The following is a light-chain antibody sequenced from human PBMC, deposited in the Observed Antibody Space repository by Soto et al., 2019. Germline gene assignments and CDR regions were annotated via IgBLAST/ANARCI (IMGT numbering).Light chain of an antibody. CDR3: QQYNSYSQG. V-gene: IGKV1-5*03. CDR1: QSISSW. Sequence: DIQMTQSPSTLSASVGDRVAITCRASQSISSWLAWYQQKPGKAPKLLIYKASSLESGVPSRFSGSGSGTEFTLTISSLQPDDFATYYCQQYNSYSQGFGQGTRLEIK. CDR2: KAS. J-gene: IGKJ5*01.